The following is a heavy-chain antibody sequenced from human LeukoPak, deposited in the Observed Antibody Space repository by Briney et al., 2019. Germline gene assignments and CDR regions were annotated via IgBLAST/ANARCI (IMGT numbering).Heavy chain of an antibody. CDR2: ISSSSTYI. J-gene: IGHJ4*02. Sequence: SGGSLRLSCAASGFTFSSYSMNWVRQAPGKGLEWVSSISSSSTYIYYADSVRGRFAISRDNAKNPLYLQMNSLRAEDTAVYYCARGDTAFDYWGQGTLVTVSS. CDR3: ARGDTAFDY. CDR1: GFTFSSYS. V-gene: IGHV3-21*01. D-gene: IGHD5-18*01.